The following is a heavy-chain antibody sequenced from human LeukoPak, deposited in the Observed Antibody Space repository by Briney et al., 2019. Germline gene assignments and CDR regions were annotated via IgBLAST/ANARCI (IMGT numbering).Heavy chain of an antibody. J-gene: IGHJ6*02. V-gene: IGHV4-59*01. CDR2: ISYSGST. CDR3: ARDRRYSMDV. CDR1: GGSISSFY. Sequence: SETLSLTCTVTGGSISSFYWSWIRQPPGKGLEWIGHISYSGSTNYNPSLKSRVTISVDTSKNQFSLKLSSVTAADTAVYYCARDRRYSMDVWGQGTTVTVSS.